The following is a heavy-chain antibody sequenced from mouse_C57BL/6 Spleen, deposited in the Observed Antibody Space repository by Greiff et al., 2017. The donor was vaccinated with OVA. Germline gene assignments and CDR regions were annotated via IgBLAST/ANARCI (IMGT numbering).Heavy chain of an antibody. Sequence: QVTLKESGPGILQSSQTLSLTCSFSGFSLSTSGMGVSWIRQPSGKGLEWLAHIYWDDDKRYNPSLKSRLTISKDTSRNQVFLKITSVDTADTATYYCARRGRGLDVWGTGTTVTVSS. CDR1: GFSLSTSGMG. CDR3: ARRGRGLDV. CDR2: IYWDDDK. J-gene: IGHJ1*03. V-gene: IGHV8-12*01.